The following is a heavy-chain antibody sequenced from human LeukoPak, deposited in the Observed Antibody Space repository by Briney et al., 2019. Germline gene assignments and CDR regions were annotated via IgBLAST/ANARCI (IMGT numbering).Heavy chain of an antibody. D-gene: IGHD5-18*01. CDR1: GYTFTGYY. J-gene: IGHJ5*02. V-gene: IGHV1-2*02. Sequence: GASVKVSCKASGYTFTGYYIHWVRQAPGQGLEWMGWINPNSGGTYYAQKFQGRVTMTSDTSISTAYMELSRLRSDDTAVYYCARDRAQPWIQLWFDPWGQGTLVTVSS. CDR3: ARDRAQPWIQLWFDP. CDR2: INPNSGGT.